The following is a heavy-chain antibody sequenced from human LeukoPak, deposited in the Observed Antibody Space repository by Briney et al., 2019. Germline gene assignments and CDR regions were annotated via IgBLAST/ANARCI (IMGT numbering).Heavy chain of an antibody. CDR1: GYTFTSYG. CDR3: AREDYDILTGYYNSDY. V-gene: IGHV1-18*01. D-gene: IGHD3-9*01. J-gene: IGHJ4*02. CDR2: ISAYNGNT. Sequence: EASVKVSCKASGYTFTSYGISWVRQAPGQGLEWMGWISAYNGNTNYAQKLQGRVTMTTDTSTSTAYMELRSLRSDDTAVYYCAREDYDILTGYYNSDYWGQGTLVTVSS.